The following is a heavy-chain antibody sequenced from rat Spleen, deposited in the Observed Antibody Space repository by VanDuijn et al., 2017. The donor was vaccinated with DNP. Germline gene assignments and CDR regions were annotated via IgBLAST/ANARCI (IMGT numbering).Heavy chain of an antibody. V-gene: IGHV3-3*01. Sequence: EVQLQESGPGLVKTSQSPSPTCSVTGYSITSSYRWNWIRKFPGNKLEWMGSVNSAGTTNYNPSLKSRISITRDTSKNQLFLQVNSVTTEDTATYYCARWPGYNPPYAMDAWGQGTSVTVSS. CDR2: VNSAGTT. CDR3: ARWPGYNPPYAMDA. J-gene: IGHJ4*01. D-gene: IGHD1-4*01. CDR1: GYSITSSYR.